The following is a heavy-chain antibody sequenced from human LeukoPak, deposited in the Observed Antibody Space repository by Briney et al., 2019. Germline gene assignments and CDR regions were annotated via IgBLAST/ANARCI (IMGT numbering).Heavy chain of an antibody. CDR3: AKTSRRDSAYDSPFDY. J-gene: IGHJ4*02. CDR1: GFTFSSYA. CDR2: VRGSGTDT. Sequence: GGSLRLSCAASGFTFSSYAMTWVRQAPGKGLEWVSAVRGSGTDTYYADSVKGRFTISRDNSKNTLYLQMNSLRAEDTAIYYCAKTSRRDSAYDSPFDYWGQGTLVTVSS. V-gene: IGHV3-23*01. D-gene: IGHD5-12*01.